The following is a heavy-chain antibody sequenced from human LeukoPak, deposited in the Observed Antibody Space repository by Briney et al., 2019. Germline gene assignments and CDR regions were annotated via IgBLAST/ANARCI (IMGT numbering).Heavy chain of an antibody. CDR2: ISSSSSTI. CDR3: AREAPQYYFDY. CDR1: GFTFSSYS. D-gene: IGHD4-11*01. J-gene: IGHJ4*02. V-gene: IGHV3-48*04. Sequence: GGSLRLSCAASGFTFSSYSMNWVRQAPGKGLEWVSYISSSSSTIYYADSVKGRFTISRDNAKNSLYLQMNSLRAEDTAVYYCAREAPQYYFDYWSQGTLVTVSS.